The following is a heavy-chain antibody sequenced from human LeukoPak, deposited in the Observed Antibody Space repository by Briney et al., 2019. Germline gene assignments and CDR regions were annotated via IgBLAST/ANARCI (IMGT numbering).Heavy chain of an antibody. Sequence: ASVKVSCKASGYTFTSYGISWVRQAPGQGLEWMGWISAYNGNTNYAQKLQGRVTMTRDTSTSTVYMELSSLRFEDTAVYYCARSRRTYGENSGSYLNYWGQGTLVTVSS. CDR1: GYTFTSYG. CDR2: ISAYNGNT. D-gene: IGHD1-26*01. J-gene: IGHJ4*02. CDR3: ARSRRTYGENSGSYLNY. V-gene: IGHV1-18*01.